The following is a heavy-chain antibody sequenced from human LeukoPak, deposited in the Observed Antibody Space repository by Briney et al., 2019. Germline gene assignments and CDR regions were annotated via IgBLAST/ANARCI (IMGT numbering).Heavy chain of an antibody. D-gene: IGHD2-2*01. CDR2: INPNSGST. CDR1: GYTFTGYY. J-gene: IGHJ4*02. Sequence: ASVKVSCKASGYTFTGYYMHWVRQAPGQGLEWMGWINPNSGSTNYAQKFQGRVTMTRDTSISTAYMELSRLRSDDTAVYYCARDGESNIVVVPAAIPGGGVDYWGQGTLVTVSS. CDR3: ARDGESNIVVVPAAIPGGGVDY. V-gene: IGHV1-2*02.